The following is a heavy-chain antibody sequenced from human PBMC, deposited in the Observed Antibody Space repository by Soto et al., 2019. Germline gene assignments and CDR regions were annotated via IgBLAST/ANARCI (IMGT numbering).Heavy chain of an antibody. D-gene: IGHD1-26*01. V-gene: IGHV4-61*01. CDR3: AREFSSANIKFFDF. CDR1: HGSISLDRFY. CDR2: ISHSGLT. J-gene: IGHJ4*02. Sequence: QVELQESGPGLVKPSETLSLTCTVSHGSISLDRFYWTWIRQPPGKGLEWIGYISHSGLTKYNPSLESRVTISVDSANNQFSLKLKSVAAADTFVYYCAREFSSANIKFFDFWGQGTLVSVSS.